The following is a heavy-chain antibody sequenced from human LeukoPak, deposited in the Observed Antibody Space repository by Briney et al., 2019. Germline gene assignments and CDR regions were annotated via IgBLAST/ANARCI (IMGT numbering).Heavy chain of an antibody. CDR2: INPSGGST. Sequence: GASVKVSCKASGYTFTSYYMHWVRQAPGQGLEWMGIINPSGGSTSYAQKFQGRVTMTRDTSTSTVYMELSSLRSEDTAVYYCARGVGAGIAVGDTSGAFDIWGQGTMVTVSS. D-gene: IGHD6-19*01. J-gene: IGHJ3*02. V-gene: IGHV1-46*01. CDR1: GYTFTSYY. CDR3: ARGVGAGIAVGDTSGAFDI.